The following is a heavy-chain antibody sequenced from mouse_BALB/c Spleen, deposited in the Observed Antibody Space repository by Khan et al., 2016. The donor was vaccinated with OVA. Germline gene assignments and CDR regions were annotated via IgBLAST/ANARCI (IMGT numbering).Heavy chain of an antibody. D-gene: IGHD2-12*01. Sequence: LQQSGSELVRPGASVKLSCKASGYTFTSYWMHWVKQRPGQGLEWIGDIYPGSGSTNYDEKFKSKATLTVDTSSSTAYMQFSSLTSEDSAVYYCTRWSYWFAYWGQGTLVTVSA. J-gene: IGHJ3*01. CDR2: IYPGSGST. CDR3: TRWSYWFAY. CDR1: GYTFTSYW. V-gene: IGHV1S22*01.